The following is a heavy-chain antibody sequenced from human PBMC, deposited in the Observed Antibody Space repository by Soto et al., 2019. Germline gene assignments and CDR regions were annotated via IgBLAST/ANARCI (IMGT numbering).Heavy chain of an antibody. D-gene: IGHD2-21*02. V-gene: IGHV1-8*01. Sequence: QVQLVQSGAEVKKPGASVKVSCKASGYTFTSYDINWVRQATGQGLEWMGWMNPNSGNTGYAQKFQGRVNMTRNTSISKAYMELSSLRSEDTAVYYCARGEAYCGGDCYPNYYYYGMDVWGQGTTVTVSS. CDR2: MNPNSGNT. CDR1: GYTFTSYD. J-gene: IGHJ6*02. CDR3: ARGEAYCGGDCYPNYYYYGMDV.